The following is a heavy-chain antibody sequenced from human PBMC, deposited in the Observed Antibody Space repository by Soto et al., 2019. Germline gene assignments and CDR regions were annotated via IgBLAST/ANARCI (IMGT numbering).Heavy chain of an antibody. CDR3: AKDQFPYCSSSCSGVSDY. D-gene: IGHD2-2*01. J-gene: IGHJ4*02. CDR1: GFTFSSYG. CDR2: ISYDGSNK. Sequence: VGSLRLSCAASGFTFSSYGMHWVRLAPGKGLEWVALISYDGSNKYYADSVKGRFTISRDNSKNTLYLQMNSLRDEDTAVYYCAKDQFPYCSSSCSGVSDYWGQGTLVT. V-gene: IGHV3-30*18.